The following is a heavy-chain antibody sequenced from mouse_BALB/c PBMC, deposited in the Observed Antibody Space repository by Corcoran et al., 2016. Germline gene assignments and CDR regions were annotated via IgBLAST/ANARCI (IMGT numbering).Heavy chain of an antibody. D-gene: IGHD2-3*01. Sequence: QIQLVQSGPELKKPGETVKISCKASGYTFTNYGMNWVKQAPGKGLKWMGWINTYTGEPTYADDFKGRFAFSLETSASIDYLQINNLKNEDMATYFCARGDGYLMDYWGQGTSVTVSS. CDR2: INTYTGEP. CDR3: ARGDGYLMDY. J-gene: IGHJ4*01. CDR1: GYTFTNYG. V-gene: IGHV9-1*02.